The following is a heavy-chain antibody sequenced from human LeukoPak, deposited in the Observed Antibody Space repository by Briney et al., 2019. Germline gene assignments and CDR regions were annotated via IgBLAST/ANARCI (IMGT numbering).Heavy chain of an antibody. D-gene: IGHD3-3*01. CDR1: GFTFSSYS. J-gene: IGHJ4*02. V-gene: IGHV3-48*01. Sequence: GGSLRLSCAASGFTFSSYSMNWVRQAPGKGLEWVSYISSSSSTIYYADSVKGRFTISRDNSKNTLYLQMNSLRAEDTAVYYCAKDPGVVMPYYFDYWGQGTLVTVSS. CDR3: AKDPGVVMPYYFDY. CDR2: ISSSSSTI.